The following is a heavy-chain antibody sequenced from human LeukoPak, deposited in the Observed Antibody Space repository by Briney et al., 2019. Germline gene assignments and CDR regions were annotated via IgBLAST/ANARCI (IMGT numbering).Heavy chain of an antibody. V-gene: IGHV1-69*04. CDR2: IIPILGIA. CDR1: GGTFSSYA. D-gene: IGHD4-11*01. J-gene: IGHJ6*02. CDR3: ARMTTQYYYYGMDV. Sequence: SVKVSCKASGGTFSSYAISWVRQAPGQGLEWMGRIIPILGIANYAQKFQGRVTITADKSTSTAYMELSSLRSEDTAAYYCARMTTQYYYYGMDVWGQGTTVTVSS.